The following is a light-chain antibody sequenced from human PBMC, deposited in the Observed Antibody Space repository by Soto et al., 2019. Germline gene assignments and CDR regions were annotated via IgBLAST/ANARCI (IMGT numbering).Light chain of an antibody. CDR1: SSDVGRHNL. J-gene: IGLJ1*01. Sequence: ALTQPASVSGSPGQSITISCTGSSSDVGRHNLVSWYQQHPGNAPKLIIYEVNKRPSGISDRFSGSKSGNTASLTISGLQAEDETDYYCCSYAGSMTFVCGTGTKLTVL. CDR2: EVN. V-gene: IGLV2-23*02. CDR3: CSYAGSMTFV.